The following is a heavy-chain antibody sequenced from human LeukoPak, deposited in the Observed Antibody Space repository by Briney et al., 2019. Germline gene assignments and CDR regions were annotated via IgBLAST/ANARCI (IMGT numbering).Heavy chain of an antibody. D-gene: IGHD6-13*01. CDR1: GFTFSSYT. Sequence: GGSLRLSCAASGFTFSSYTMNWARQAPGKGLEWVSSISGSSRHKYYADSVKGRFTISRDNAKNSLYLQMNSLRAEDTAVYYCARTANFAAGYYIDYWGQGTLVTVSS. CDR3: ARTANFAAGYYIDY. J-gene: IGHJ4*02. V-gene: IGHV3-21*01. CDR2: ISGSSRHK.